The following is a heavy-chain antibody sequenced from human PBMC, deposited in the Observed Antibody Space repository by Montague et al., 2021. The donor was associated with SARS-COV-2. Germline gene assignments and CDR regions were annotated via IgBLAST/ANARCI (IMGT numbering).Heavy chain of an antibody. CDR2: IDWDDDK. V-gene: IGHV2-70*11. CDR3: ARSWQPAGNYASLGCYSLDV. CDR1: GFSLTTSTMC. J-gene: IGHJ6*02. Sequence: PALVKPTQTLTLTCTFSGFSLTTSTMCVSWIRQPPGKAPEWLARIDWDDDKHYNASLKTRLTISKDTSKNHVVLTMTNMDTVDTGTYYCARSWQPAGNYASLGCYSLDVWGRGTAVIVTS. D-gene: IGHD1-7*01.